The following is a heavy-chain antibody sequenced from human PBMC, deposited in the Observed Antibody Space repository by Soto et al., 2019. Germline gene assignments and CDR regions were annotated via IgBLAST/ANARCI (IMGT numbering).Heavy chain of an antibody. CDR1: GDTFTSYC. D-gene: IGHD1-1*01. CDR3: ASGTAEQALDY. Sequence: QVQLVQSGAEVKKPGASVKVSCKASGDTFTSYCISWVRQAPGQGLEWMGWISAYHGNTNYAQKLQGRVTMTTDTRTGSVDMGRRSLRSDATAVYYSASGTAEQALDYWGQGTLVTVSS. CDR2: ISAYHGNT. V-gene: IGHV1-18*01. J-gene: IGHJ4*02.